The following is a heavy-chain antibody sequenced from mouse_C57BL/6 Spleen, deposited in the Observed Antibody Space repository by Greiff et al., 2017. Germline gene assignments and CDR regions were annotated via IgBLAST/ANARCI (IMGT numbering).Heavy chain of an antibody. CDR3: AKEGWLLPFYYFDY. D-gene: IGHD2-3*01. CDR2: ISSGSSTI. V-gene: IGHV5-17*01. CDR1: GFTFSDYG. Sequence: EVMLVESGGGLVKPGGSLKLSCAASGFTFSDYGMHWVRQAPEKGLEWVAYISSGSSTIYYADTVKGRFTISRDNAKNTLFLQMTSLRSEDTAMYYCAKEGWLLPFYYFDYWGQGTTLTVSS. J-gene: IGHJ2*01.